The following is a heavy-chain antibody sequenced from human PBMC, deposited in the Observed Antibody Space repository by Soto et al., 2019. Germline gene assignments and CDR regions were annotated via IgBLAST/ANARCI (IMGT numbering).Heavy chain of an antibody. V-gene: IGHV4-4*02. D-gene: IGHD3-10*01. CDR1: SGSISSSNW. CDR3: ASGTMVRGVITRDYYYMDV. Sequence: SETLSLTCAVSSGSISSSNWWSWVRQPPGKGLEWIGEIYHSGSTSHNPSLKSRVTISVDKSKNQFSLKLSSVTAADTAVYYCASGTMVRGVITRDYYYMDVWGKGTTVTVS. J-gene: IGHJ6*03. CDR2: IYHSGST.